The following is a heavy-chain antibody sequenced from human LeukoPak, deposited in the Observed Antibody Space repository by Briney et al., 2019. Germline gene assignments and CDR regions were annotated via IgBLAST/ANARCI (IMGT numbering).Heavy chain of an antibody. J-gene: IGHJ5*02. CDR2: IHDSGST. V-gene: IGHV4-30-4*01. Sequence: SQTLSLTCTVSGASISSGDYHWNWIRQPPGKGLEWIGFIHDSGSTYYNPSLKSRVSISRDMSKNQLSLMLSSVAAADTAVYYCARGFGAGNYYYGWFDPWGQGTLVSVSS. D-gene: IGHD3-10*01. CDR1: GASISSGDYH. CDR3: ARGFGAGNYYYGWFDP.